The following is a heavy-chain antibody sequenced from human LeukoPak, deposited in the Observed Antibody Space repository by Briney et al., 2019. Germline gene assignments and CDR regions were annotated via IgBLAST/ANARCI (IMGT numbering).Heavy chain of an antibody. CDR2: IYHSGST. V-gene: IGHV4-38-2*02. Sequence: SETLSLTCTVSGYSISSAYSWGWIRQPPGKGLEWIGSIYHSGSTYYNPSLKSRVTISVDTSKNQFSLKLSSVTAADTAVYYCARDKVYWGQGTLVTVSS. CDR1: GYSISSAYS. CDR3: ARDKVY. J-gene: IGHJ4*02.